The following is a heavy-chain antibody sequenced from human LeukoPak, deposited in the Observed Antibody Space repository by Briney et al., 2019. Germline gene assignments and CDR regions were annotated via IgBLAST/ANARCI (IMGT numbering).Heavy chain of an antibody. CDR2: IKQDGSEK. CDR1: GFTFSSYW. V-gene: IGHV3-7*03. D-gene: IGHD2-15*01. J-gene: IGHJ6*02. CDR3: ARGTINCSGGSCYLKGYYYYGMDV. Sequence: GGSLRLSCAASGFTFSSYWMSWVRQAPGKGLEWVANIKQDGSEKYYVDSVKGRFTISRDNAKNSLYLQMNSLRAEDTAVYYCARGTINCSGGSCYLKGYYYYGMDVWGQGTTVTVSS.